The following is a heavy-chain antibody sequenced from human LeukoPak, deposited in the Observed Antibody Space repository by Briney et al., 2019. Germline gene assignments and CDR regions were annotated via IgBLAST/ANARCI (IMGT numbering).Heavy chain of an antibody. V-gene: IGHV3-72*01. CDR1: GFSFSDHH. J-gene: IGHJ4*02. CDR3: VRGYYFDY. CDR2: TRNKANSYTT. Sequence: PGRSLRLSCAASGFSFSDHHMDWVRQAPGKGLEWVGRTRNKANSYTTEYAASVKGRFTISRDDSKNSVYLQMNSLKTEDTALYYCVRGYYFDYWGQGTLVTVSS.